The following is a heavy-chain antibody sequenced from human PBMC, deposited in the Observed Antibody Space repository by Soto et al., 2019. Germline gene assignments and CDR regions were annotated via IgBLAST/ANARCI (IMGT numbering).Heavy chain of an antibody. D-gene: IGHD2-2*01. CDR2: IYYSGST. Sequence: QVQLQESGPGLVKPSQTLSLTCTVSGGSISSGGYYWSWIRQHPGKGLEWIGYIYYSGSTYYNPSRKSRVTISVDTAKNQFSLKLSSVTAADTAVYYCARDGLRCSSTSCYPTNWFDPWGQGTLVTVSS. V-gene: IGHV4-31*03. CDR3: ARDGLRCSSTSCYPTNWFDP. J-gene: IGHJ5*02. CDR1: GGSISSGGYY.